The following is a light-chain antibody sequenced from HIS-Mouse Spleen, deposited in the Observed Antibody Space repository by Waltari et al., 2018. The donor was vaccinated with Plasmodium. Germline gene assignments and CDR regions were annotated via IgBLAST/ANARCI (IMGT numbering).Light chain of an antibody. V-gene: IGLV2-23*01. Sequence: QSALTQPASVSGSPGQSITISCTGTSSDVGGSNLVSWYQQPPGKAPKLMIYEGSKRPSGVSNRFSGSKSGNTASLTISGLQAEDEADYYCCSYAGSSTLVFGGGTKLTVL. CDR3: CSYAGSSTLV. CDR2: EGS. J-gene: IGLJ2*01. CDR1: SSDVGGSNL.